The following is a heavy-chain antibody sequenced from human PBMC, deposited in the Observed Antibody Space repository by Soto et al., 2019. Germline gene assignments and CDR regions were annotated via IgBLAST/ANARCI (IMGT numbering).Heavy chain of an antibody. CDR3: ARRGYSYGYLTYYFDD. D-gene: IGHD5-18*01. Sequence: GESLKISCKGPGYSFTSYWIGWVRQMPGKGLEWMGIIYPGDSDTRYSPSFQGQVTISADKSISTAYLQWSSLKASDTAMYYCARRGYSYGYLTYYFDDWGQGTLVTVSS. V-gene: IGHV5-51*01. CDR1: GYSFTSYW. J-gene: IGHJ4*02. CDR2: IYPGDSDT.